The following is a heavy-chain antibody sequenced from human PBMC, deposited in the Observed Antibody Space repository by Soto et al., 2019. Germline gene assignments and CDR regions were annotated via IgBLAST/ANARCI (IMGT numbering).Heavy chain of an antibody. J-gene: IGHJ3*02. V-gene: IGHV2-70*11. CDR1: GFSLSTSGMC. D-gene: IGHD3-10*01. Sequence: SGPTLVNPTQTLTLTCTFSGFSLSTSGMCVSWIRQPPGKALEWLARIDWDDDKYYSTSLKTRLTISKDTSKNQVVLTMTNMDPVDTATYYCARIDVTMVRGVIITDAFDIWGQGTMVTVSS. CDR2: IDWDDDK. CDR3: ARIDVTMVRGVIITDAFDI.